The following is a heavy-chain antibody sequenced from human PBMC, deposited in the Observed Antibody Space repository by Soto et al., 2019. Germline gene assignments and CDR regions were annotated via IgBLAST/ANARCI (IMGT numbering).Heavy chain of an antibody. CDR2: MNPGSGNT. V-gene: IGHV1-8*01. Sequence: QEQLVQSGAEVKKPGAPVKVSCKASGYTFSNYNINWVRQASGQGLEWMGWMNPGSGNTGYAEKFQGRVTMTRNSSMSTAYMELSGLRSEDTAVYYCARESASDSSFYYQSMDVWGKGTTVTVSS. CDR1: GYTFSNYN. D-gene: IGHD3-10*01. CDR3: ARESASDSSFYYQSMDV. J-gene: IGHJ6*04.